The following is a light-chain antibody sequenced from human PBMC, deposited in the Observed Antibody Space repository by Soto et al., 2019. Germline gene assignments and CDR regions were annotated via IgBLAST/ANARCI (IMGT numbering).Light chain of an antibody. J-gene: IGLJ2*01. CDR1: NIGSKS. CDR2: DDS. Sequence: SYELTQPPSVSVAPGQTARIPCGGNNIGSKSVHWYQQKPGQAPMLVVYDDSDRPSGIPERFSGSNSGNTATLTISRVEAGDEADYYCQVWDSSSDHVVFGGGTKRTVL. CDR3: QVWDSSSDHVV. V-gene: IGLV3-21*02.